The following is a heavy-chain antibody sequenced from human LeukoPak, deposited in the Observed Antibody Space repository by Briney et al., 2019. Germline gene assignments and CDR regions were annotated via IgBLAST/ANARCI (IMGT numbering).Heavy chain of an antibody. D-gene: IGHD2-15*01. CDR3: ARDFWGVDCSGGSCYLSWFDP. Sequence: ASVKVSCKASGYTLTSYYMHWVRQAPGQGLEWMRIINPSGGSTSYAQKFQGRVTMTRDMSTSTVYMELSSLRSEDTAVYYCARDFWGVDCSGGSCYLSWFDPWGQGTLVTVSS. CDR1: GYTLTSYY. V-gene: IGHV1-46*01. J-gene: IGHJ5*02. CDR2: INPSGGST.